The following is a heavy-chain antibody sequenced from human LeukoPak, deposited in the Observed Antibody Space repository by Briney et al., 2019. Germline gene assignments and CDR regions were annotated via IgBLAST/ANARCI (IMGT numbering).Heavy chain of an antibody. D-gene: IGHD2-15*01. CDR3: ARGRYCSADICSGGDAFDI. CDR1: GGSLSGYY. V-gene: IGHV4-34*01. Sequence: SETLSLTCGVYGGSLSGYYWSWVRQPPGKGLEWIAENNDSGSTNYNPSLKSRATMSVDTSKNQFSLKLSSVTAADTAVYYCARGRYCSADICSGGDAFDIWGQGTMVSVSS. CDR2: NNDSGST. J-gene: IGHJ3*02.